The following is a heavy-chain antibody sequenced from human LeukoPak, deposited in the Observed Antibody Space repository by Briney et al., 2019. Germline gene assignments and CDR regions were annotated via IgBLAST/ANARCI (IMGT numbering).Heavy chain of an antibody. Sequence: PSETLSLTCAVYGGSFSGYYWSWIRQPPGKGLEWIGEINHSGSTNYNPSLKSRVTISIDTSKNQFSLKLSSVTAADTAVYYCARLGSGGSYDPYYYYYMDVWGKGTTVTVSS. CDR2: INHSGST. CDR1: GGSFSGYY. CDR3: ARLGSGGSYDPYYYYYMDV. V-gene: IGHV4-34*01. D-gene: IGHD1-26*01. J-gene: IGHJ6*03.